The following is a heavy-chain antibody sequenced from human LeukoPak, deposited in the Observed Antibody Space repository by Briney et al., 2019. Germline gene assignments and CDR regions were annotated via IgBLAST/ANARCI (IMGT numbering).Heavy chain of an antibody. CDR3: ATGHSYGYDY. CDR1: GLTFSDFW. J-gene: IGHJ4*02. D-gene: IGHD5-18*01. Sequence: GGSLRLSCAASGLTFSDFWMHWVRQPPGKGLVWVALVKGDGRTTIYADSVKGRFTISRDNAKNTLYLQMNSLRADDSGVYYCATGHSYGYDYWGEGVLVTVSS. V-gene: IGHV3-74*01. CDR2: VKGDGRTT.